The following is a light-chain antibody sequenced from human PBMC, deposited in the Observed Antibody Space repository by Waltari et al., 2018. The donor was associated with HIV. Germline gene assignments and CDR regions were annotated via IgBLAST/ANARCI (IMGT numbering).Light chain of an antibody. J-gene: IGKJ3*01. CDR3: QQLNSYPVT. CDR2: AAS. Sequence: DIQLTQSPSFLSASVGDRVTITCRASQGILSYLAWYQQKLGKATKLRIYAASTLQSGVPSRFSGSGSGTEFTLTISSLQPEDVATYYCQQLNSYPVTFGPGTKVDFK. V-gene: IGKV1-9*01. CDR1: QGILSY.